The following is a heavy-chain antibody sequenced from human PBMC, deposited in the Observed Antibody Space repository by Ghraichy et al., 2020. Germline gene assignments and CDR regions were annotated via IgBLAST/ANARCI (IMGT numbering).Heavy chain of an antibody. V-gene: IGHV3-48*03. CDR3: AAHRGSTPGPFDD. J-gene: IGHJ4*02. CDR1: GFTFSNYD. CDR2: ISNSGRNT. D-gene: IGHD1-26*01. Sequence: GGSLRLSCAASGFTFSNYDMGWVRQTPGQGLEWISYISNSGRNTYYADSVKGRFTISRDNAKNSLYLQMDSLRDEDTAVYYCAAHRGSTPGPFDDWGQETLVTVSS.